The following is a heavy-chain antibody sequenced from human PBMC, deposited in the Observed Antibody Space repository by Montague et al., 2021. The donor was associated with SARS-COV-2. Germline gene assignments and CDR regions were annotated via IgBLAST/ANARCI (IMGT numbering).Heavy chain of an antibody. CDR1: GGSVSSSPYY. D-gene: IGHD3-10*01. V-gene: IGHV4-39*01. CDR3: ASSYYYGSGTYVYNYMDV. Sequence: SETLSLTCTVSGGSVSSSPYYWGWIRQPPGRGLEWVGSISYSGRTYFXPSLKSRLTISVDSSENQFSLRLSSVTAADTAVYYCASSYYYGSGTYVYNYMDVWCKETAVTIAS. CDR2: ISYSGRT. J-gene: IGHJ6*03.